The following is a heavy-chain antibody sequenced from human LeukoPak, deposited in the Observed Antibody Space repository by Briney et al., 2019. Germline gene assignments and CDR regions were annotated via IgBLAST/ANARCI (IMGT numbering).Heavy chain of an antibody. V-gene: IGHV3-48*03. J-gene: IGHJ3*02. Sequence: GGSLRLSCAASGFTFSSYEMNWVRQAPGKGLEWVSYISSSGSTIYYADSVKGRFTISRDNAKNSLYLQMNSLRAEDTAVYCCVLVRSGAIHAFDIWGQGTMVTVSS. CDR3: VLVRSGAIHAFDI. CDR1: GFTFSSYE. CDR2: ISSSGSTI. D-gene: IGHD1-26*01.